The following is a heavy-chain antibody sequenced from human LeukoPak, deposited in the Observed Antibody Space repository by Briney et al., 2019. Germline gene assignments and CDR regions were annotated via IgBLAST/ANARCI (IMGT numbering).Heavy chain of an antibody. J-gene: IGHJ4*02. CDR3: ATLDRDSSGYYPFHY. D-gene: IGHD3-22*01. V-gene: IGHV1-24*01. Sequence: ASVKVSCKVSGYTLTELSMHWVRQAPGKGLEWMGGFDPEDGETIYAQKFPGRVTMTEDTSTDTAYMELSSLRSEDTAVYYCATLDRDSSGYYPFHYWGQGTLVTVSS. CDR2: FDPEDGET. CDR1: GYTLTELS.